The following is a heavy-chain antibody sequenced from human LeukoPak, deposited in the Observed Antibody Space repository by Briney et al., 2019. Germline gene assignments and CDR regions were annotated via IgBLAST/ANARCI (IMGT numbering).Heavy chain of an antibody. J-gene: IGHJ4*02. Sequence: KPSETLSLTCTVSGGSISPYYWSWIRQTPGKGLEWIGYILYSGTTTNYNPSLKSRVTISVDTSKNQFSLKLSSVTAADTAVYYCVRVGDWNDLVYWGQGTLVTVSS. CDR3: VRVGDWNDLVY. CDR2: ILYSGTTT. V-gene: IGHV4-59*01. CDR1: GGSISPYY. D-gene: IGHD1-1*01.